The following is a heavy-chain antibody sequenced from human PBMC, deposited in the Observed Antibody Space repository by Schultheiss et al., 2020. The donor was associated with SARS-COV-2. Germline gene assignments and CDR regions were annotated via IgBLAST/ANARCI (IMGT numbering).Heavy chain of an antibody. V-gene: IGHV1-8*03. CDR2: MNPNSGNT. CDR3: ARGWKVAVAGPTEQDY. Sequence: ASVKVSCKASGGTFTSYDINWVRQATGQGLEWMGWMNPNSGNTGYAQKFQGRVTITRNTSISTAYMELSSLRSEDTAVYYCARGWKVAVAGPTEQDYWGQGTLVTVSS. J-gene: IGHJ4*02. CDR1: GGTFTSYD. D-gene: IGHD6-19*01.